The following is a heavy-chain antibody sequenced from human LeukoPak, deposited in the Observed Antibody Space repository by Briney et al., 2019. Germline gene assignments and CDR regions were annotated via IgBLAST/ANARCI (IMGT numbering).Heavy chain of an antibody. CDR1: GYSITGYY. V-gene: IGHV1-2*02. J-gene: IGHJ4*02. CDR3: TRAEYSSLSHFDY. D-gene: IGHD6-6*01. CDR2: INPNTDAT. Sequence: ASVKVSCKASGYSITGYYLNWVRQAPGQGLEWMGWINPNTDATTYAQKFQGRVTMTRDTSISTAYMELRRLTSDDTAVYYCTRAEYSSLSHFDYWGQGTLVTVSS.